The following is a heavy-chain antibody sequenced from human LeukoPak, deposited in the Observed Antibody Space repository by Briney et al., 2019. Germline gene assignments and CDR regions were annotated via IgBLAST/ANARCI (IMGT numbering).Heavy chain of an antibody. Sequence: GGSLRLSCAASGFTFSNSAMTWVRQAPGKGLEWVSAISGSGSSTYYADSVKGRFTISRDNSKNTLYLQMNSLRAEDTAVYYCAKDGTSGSYIDYWGQGTLVTVSS. J-gene: IGHJ4*02. CDR3: AKDGTSGSYIDY. CDR1: GFTFSNSA. D-gene: IGHD1-26*01. CDR2: ISGSGSST. V-gene: IGHV3-23*01.